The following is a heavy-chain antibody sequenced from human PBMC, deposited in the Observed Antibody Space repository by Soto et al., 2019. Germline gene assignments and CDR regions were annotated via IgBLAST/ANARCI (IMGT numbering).Heavy chain of an antibody. J-gene: IGHJ6*02. D-gene: IGHD2-15*01. Sequence: PGGSLGLSCAASGFSFSHYSMIWVRQAPGKGLEWLSYISSESGTIYYAESVKGRFTVSRDNAKNSLSLQMNSLRAEDTAVYYCAKDREDIVVVVGSGPLLYGMDFWGQGTTVTVS. CDR3: AKDREDIVVVVGSGPLLYGMDF. V-gene: IGHV3-48*01. CDR1: GFSFSHYS. CDR2: ISSESGTI.